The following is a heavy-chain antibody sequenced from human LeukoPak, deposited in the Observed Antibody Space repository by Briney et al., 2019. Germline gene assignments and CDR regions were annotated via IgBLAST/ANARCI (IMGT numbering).Heavy chain of an antibody. Sequence: GGSLRLSCAASGFTFSSYWMSWVRQAPGKGLKWVATINEDGSKDYYLDSVKGRFIISRDNAKKSLYLQTTSLRVEDTAMYYCARGRLPQSYEGFKYWGQGIPVTVSS. CDR1: GFTFSSYW. CDR3: ARGRLPQSYEGFKY. J-gene: IGHJ4*02. CDR2: INEDGSKD. D-gene: IGHD4-11*01. V-gene: IGHV3-7*01.